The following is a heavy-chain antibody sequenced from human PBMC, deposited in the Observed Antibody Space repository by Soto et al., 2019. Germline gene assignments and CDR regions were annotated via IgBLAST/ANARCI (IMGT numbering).Heavy chain of an antibody. V-gene: IGHV4-39*01. CDR1: GASISSSTFY. CDR2: VYYSGSA. CDR3: VRHAPYRSGWANRNDY. D-gene: IGHD6-19*01. J-gene: IGHJ4*02. Sequence: SETLSLTCTVSGASISSSTFYWGLIRQAPGKGLEWIGTVYYSGSAYYNPSLKSRLTISVDTSKNQFSLKLSSVTAADTALYYCVRHAPYRSGWANRNDYWGQGTLVTVS.